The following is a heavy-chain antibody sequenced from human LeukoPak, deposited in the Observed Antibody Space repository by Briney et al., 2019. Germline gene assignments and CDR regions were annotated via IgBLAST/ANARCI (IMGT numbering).Heavy chain of an antibody. D-gene: IGHD3-3*01. J-gene: IGHJ4*02. V-gene: IGHV3-23*01. CDR3: AKGQSRDDFWSGYLPHFDY. Sequence: GGSLRLSCAASGFTFNSYAMTWVRQAPGKGLEWVSSISGRGDDTYSADSVKGRFTISRDNSKNTLYLQMNSLRAEDTAVYYFAKGQSRDDFWSGYLPHFDYWGQGTLVTVFS. CDR2: ISGRGDDT. CDR1: GFTFNSYA.